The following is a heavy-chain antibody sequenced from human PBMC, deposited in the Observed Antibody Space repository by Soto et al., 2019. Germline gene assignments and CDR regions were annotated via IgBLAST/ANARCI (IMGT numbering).Heavy chain of an antibody. Sequence: ASVKVSCKASGYTFTSYYMHWVRQAPGQGLEWMGIINPSGGSTSYAQKFQGRVTMTRDTSTSIVYMELSSLRSEDTAVYYCASSYWQLALSYYYYYGMDVWGQGTTVTVSS. J-gene: IGHJ6*02. CDR3: ASSYWQLALSYYYYYGMDV. V-gene: IGHV1-46*01. CDR2: INPSGGST. CDR1: GYTFTSYY. D-gene: IGHD6-13*01.